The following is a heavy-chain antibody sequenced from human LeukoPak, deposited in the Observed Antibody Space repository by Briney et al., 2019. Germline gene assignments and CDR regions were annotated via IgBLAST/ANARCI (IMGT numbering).Heavy chain of an antibody. J-gene: IGHJ6*03. CDR2: MNPNSGNT. CDR3: ARETALPTYYYYYYMDV. D-gene: IGHD6-6*01. CDR1: GYTFTSYD. V-gene: IGHV1-8*03. Sequence: ASVKVSCKASGYTFTSYDINWVRQATGQGLEWMGWMNPNSGNTGYAQKFQGRVTITRNTSISTAYMELSSLRSEDTAVYYCARETALPTYYYYYYMDVWGKGTTVTVSS.